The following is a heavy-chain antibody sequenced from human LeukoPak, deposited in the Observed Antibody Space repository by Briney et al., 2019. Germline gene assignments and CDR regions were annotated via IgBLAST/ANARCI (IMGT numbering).Heavy chain of an antibody. J-gene: IGHJ6*03. CDR1: RNTCTSYD. Sequence: GTPLKSPCQASRNTCTSYDINPVPAHPGQRLLLLASINPNRSNTGYAQKFRGRVIMPSNTSISTAYMGLSSLRSEDTAVYYCARGGSLVATVLKETPYYYYMEVWGTGTTVTVPS. V-gene: IGHV1-8*02. CDR3: ARGGSLVATVLKETPYYYYMEV. CDR2: INPNRSNT. D-gene: IGHD5-12*01.